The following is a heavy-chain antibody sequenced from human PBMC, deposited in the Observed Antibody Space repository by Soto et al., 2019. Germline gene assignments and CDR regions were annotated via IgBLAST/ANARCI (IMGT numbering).Heavy chain of an antibody. CDR3: ARTPSTVVRGDDAFEI. CDR1: CDSISSGDYC. Sequence: SETLSLTCSVSCDSISSGDYCWRWIRQLPGKGLEWIGYVYSSGSTSYNPSLRSRVTISVDTSKKQFSLRLSSVTAADTAVYYCARTPSTVVRGDDAFEIWGQGTMVTVSS. V-gene: IGHV4-31*03. J-gene: IGHJ3*02. D-gene: IGHD2-2*01. CDR2: VYSSGST.